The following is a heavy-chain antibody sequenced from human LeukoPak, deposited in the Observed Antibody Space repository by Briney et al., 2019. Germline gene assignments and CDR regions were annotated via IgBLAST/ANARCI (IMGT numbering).Heavy chain of an antibody. CDR2: ISGSGGGT. D-gene: IGHD6-25*01. CDR1: GFTFSSYS. CDR3: ATDLRRAWGQRVVYYYYGMDV. V-gene: IGHV3-23*01. J-gene: IGHJ6*02. Sequence: GGSLRLSCAAPGFTFSSYSMSWVRQAPGKGLEWVSAISGSGGGTYYADSVKGRFTISRDNSKNTLYLQMNSLRAEDTAVYYCATDLRRAWGQRVVYYYYGMDVWGQGTTVTVSS.